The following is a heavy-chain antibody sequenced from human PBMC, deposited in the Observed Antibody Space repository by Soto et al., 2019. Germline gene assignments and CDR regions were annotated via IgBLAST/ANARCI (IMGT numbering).Heavy chain of an antibody. CDR1: GFTFSSYS. CDR2: ISSSSSYI. V-gene: IGHV3-21*01. Sequence: GGSLRLSCAASGFTFSSYSMNWVRQAPGKGLEWVSSISSSSSYIYYADSVKGRFTISRDNAKNSLYLQMNSLRAEDTAVYYCARDLNPSGWYEWAEYFQHWGQGTLVTVSS. J-gene: IGHJ1*01. D-gene: IGHD6-19*01. CDR3: ARDLNPSGWYEWAEYFQH.